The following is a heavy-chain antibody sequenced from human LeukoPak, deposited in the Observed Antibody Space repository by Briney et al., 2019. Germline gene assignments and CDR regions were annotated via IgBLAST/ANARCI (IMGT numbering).Heavy chain of an antibody. D-gene: IGHD3-3*01. CDR3: AREGGSYDFWSGSTFDY. J-gene: IGHJ4*02. CDR1: GGSISSGSYY. CDR2: IYTSGST. Sequence: PSQTLSLTCTVSGGSISSGSYYWSWIRQPAGKGLEWIGRIYTSGSTNYNPSLKSRVTISVDTSKNQFSLKLSSVTAADTAVYYCAREGGSYDFWSGSTFDYWGQGTLVTVSS. V-gene: IGHV4-61*02.